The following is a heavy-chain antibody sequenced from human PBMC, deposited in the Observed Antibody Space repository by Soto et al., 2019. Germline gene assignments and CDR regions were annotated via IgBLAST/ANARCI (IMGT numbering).Heavy chain of an antibody. Sequence: SETLSLTCAVYGGSGGSFSGYYWSWIRQPPGKGLEWIGEINHSGSTNYNPSLKSRVTISVDTSKNQFSLKLSSVTAADTAVYYCARHNYDSSGTAVDVWGQGPTVTVSS. J-gene: IGHJ6*02. CDR2: INHSGST. CDR3: ARHNYDSSGTAVDV. D-gene: IGHD3-22*01. CDR1: GGSGGSFSGYY. V-gene: IGHV4-34*01.